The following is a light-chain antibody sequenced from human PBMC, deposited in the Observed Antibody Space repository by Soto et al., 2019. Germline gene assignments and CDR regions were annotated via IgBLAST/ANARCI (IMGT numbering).Light chain of an antibody. CDR2: AAS. CDR3: QQSYSTPYT. J-gene: IGKJ2*01. Sequence: DIQMTQSPSSLSASVGDRVTITCRASQSISSYLNWYQQKPGKAPKLLIYAASSLQSGVPSRFSGSGSRTDFTLTISSLQPEDFATYCSQQSYSTPYTFGQG. CDR1: QSISSY. V-gene: IGKV1-39*01.